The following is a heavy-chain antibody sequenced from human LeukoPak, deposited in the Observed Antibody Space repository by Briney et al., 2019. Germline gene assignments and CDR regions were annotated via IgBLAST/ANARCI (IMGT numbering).Heavy chain of an antibody. Sequence: PSETLSLTCAVYGGSFSGYYWNWIRQTPEKGLEWIGEMNPSGSTNYNPSLKSRVTISVDTSKNQFSLELSSVTAADTAVYYCARGRQDVTMIVVVMTAVSYYLDVWGKGTTVTVS. CDR3: ARGRQDVTMIVVVMTAVSYYLDV. D-gene: IGHD3-22*01. V-gene: IGHV4-34*01. CDR2: MNPSGST. J-gene: IGHJ6*03. CDR1: GGSFSGYY.